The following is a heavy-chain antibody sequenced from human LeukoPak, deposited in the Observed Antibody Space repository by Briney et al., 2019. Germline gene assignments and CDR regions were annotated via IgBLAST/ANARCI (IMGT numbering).Heavy chain of an antibody. CDR2: INHSGST. D-gene: IGHD6-13*01. CDR3: ARGQVGSSWLLH. V-gene: IGHV4-34*01. Sequence: SETLSLTCAVYGGSFSGYYWSWIRQPPGKGLEWIGEINHSGSTNYNPSLKSRVTISVDTSKNQFSLKLSSVTAADTAVYYCARGQVGSSWLLHWGQGTLVTVSS. J-gene: IGHJ1*01. CDR1: GGSFSGYY.